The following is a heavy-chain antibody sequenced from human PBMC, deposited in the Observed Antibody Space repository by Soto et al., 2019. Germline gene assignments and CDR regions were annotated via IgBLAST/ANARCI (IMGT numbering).Heavy chain of an antibody. D-gene: IGHD3-22*01. CDR2: IYYSGST. J-gene: IGHJ3*02. Sequence: PSETLSLTCTVSGGSISSGGYYWIWIRQHPGKGVEGIGYIYYSGSTYYNPSLKSRVTISVDTSKNQFSLKLSSVTAADTAVYYCATGSYKNTYYYDSSGYFAFDIWGQGTMVTVSS. CDR1: GGSISSGGYY. V-gene: IGHV4-31*03. CDR3: ATGSYKNTYYYDSSGYFAFDI.